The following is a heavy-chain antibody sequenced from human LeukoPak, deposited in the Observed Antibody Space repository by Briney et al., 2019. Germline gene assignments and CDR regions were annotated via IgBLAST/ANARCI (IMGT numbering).Heavy chain of an antibody. J-gene: IGHJ5*02. V-gene: IGHV1-8*01. CDR1: GYTSTSYD. CDR3: ATADCSGGSCYDP. CDR2: MNPNSGNT. D-gene: IGHD2-15*01. Sequence: ASVKVSCKASGYTSTSYDINWVRQATGQGLEWMGWMNPNSGNTGYAQKFQGRVTMTRNTSISTAYMELSSLRSEDTAVYYCATADCSGGSCYDPWGQGTLVTVSS.